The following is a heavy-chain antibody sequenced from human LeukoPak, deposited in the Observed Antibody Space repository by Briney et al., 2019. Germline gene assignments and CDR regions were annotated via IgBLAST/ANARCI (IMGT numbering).Heavy chain of an antibody. CDR2: IKSKTDGGTT. J-gene: IGHJ4*02. V-gene: IGHV3-15*01. CDR3: TTASYCGGDCPGV. Sequence: AGGSLRLSCAASGFTFSNAWMSWVRQAPGKGLEWVGRIKSKTDGGTTDYAAPVKGRFTISRDDSKNTLYLQMNSLKTEDTAVYYCTTASYCGGDCPGVWGQGTLVTVSS. D-gene: IGHD2-21*02. CDR1: GFTFSNAW.